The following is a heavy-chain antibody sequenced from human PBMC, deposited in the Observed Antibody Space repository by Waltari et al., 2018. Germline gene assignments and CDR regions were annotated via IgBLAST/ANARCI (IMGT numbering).Heavy chain of an antibody. D-gene: IGHD3-3*01. CDR2: INPNSGGT. Sequence: QVQLVQSGAEVKKPGASVKVSCKASGYTFTGYYMHWVRKAPGKGLKWMGWINPNSGGTNYAQKFQGSVTMTRDTSISTAYMELSRLRSDDTAVYYCARSHSSSIFGVVTQNYYYYGMDVWGQGTTVTVSS. CDR1: GYTFTGYY. V-gene: IGHV1-2*02. J-gene: IGHJ6*02. CDR3: ARSHSSSIFGVVTQNYYYYGMDV.